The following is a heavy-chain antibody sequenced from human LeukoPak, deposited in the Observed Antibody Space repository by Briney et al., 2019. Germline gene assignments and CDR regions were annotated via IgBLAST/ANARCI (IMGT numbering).Heavy chain of an antibody. CDR3: AXXIXXXXPFDP. Sequence: WARQAPGKGLEWIGSIYYSGSTYYNPSLKSRVTISVDTSKNQFSLKLSSVTAADTAVYYCAXXIXXXXPFDPWXQXTLVTVSS. CDR2: IYYSGST. J-gene: IGHJ5*02. V-gene: IGHV4-39*01.